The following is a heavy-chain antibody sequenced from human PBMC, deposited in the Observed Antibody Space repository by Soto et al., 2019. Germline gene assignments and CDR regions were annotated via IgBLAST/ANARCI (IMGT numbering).Heavy chain of an antibody. CDR3: LIRGVTKPYDY. Sequence: GGSLRLSCAASGFTVSSNYMSWVRQAPGKGLEWVSVIYSGGSTYYADSVKGRFTISRDNSKNTLYLQMNSLRAEDTAVYYCLIRGVTKPYDYWGQGTLVTVSS. CDR1: GFTVSSNY. D-gene: IGHD3-10*01. J-gene: IGHJ4*02. V-gene: IGHV3-66*01. CDR2: IYSGGST.